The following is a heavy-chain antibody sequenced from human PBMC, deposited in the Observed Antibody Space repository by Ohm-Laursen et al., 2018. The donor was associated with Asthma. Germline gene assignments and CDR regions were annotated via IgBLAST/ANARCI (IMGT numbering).Heavy chain of an antibody. D-gene: IGHD4-17*01. CDR3: TRGGHYGSYFDY. V-gene: IGHV3-74*01. Sequence: SLRLSCAASGFTFSSSWMIWVRQAPGKGLVWVSRVYGDGSNTTYADSVKGRFTISRDNAKNTLYLQMNSLRAEDTAVYYCTRGGHYGSYFDYWGQGTPVTVSS. CDR2: VYGDGSNT. J-gene: IGHJ4*02. CDR1: GFTFSSSW.